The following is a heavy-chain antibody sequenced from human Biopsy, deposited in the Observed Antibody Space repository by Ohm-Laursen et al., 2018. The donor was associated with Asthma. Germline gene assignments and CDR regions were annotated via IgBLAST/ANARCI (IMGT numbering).Heavy chain of an antibody. CDR3: ARKAGSCISRTCDSLDF. J-gene: IGHJ4*02. V-gene: IGHV1-69*13. CDR1: GGTFNTYV. Sequence: SVKVSCKAFGGTFNTYVIGWVRQAPGQRLEWMGGINSGFGTTTYPQKFQDRVTIPADDSTSTVYMELSSLRSEDTALYYCARKAGSCISRTCDSLDFWGQGTLVTVSS. D-gene: IGHD2-2*01. CDR2: INSGFGTT.